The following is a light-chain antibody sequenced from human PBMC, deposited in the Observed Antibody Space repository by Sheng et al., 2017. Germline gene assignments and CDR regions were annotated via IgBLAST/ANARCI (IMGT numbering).Light chain of an antibody. J-gene: IGKJ1*01. CDR2: SAS. V-gene: IGKV1-17*01. Sequence: DIQMTQSPSSLSASVGDRVTITCQASQDINNYLSWYQQKPGKAPKLLIYSASSLQSGVPSRFSGSGSGTEFTLTISSLQPEDFATYYCLQHNSFPRTFGQGTKVEI. CDR1: QDINNY. CDR3: LQHNSFPRT.